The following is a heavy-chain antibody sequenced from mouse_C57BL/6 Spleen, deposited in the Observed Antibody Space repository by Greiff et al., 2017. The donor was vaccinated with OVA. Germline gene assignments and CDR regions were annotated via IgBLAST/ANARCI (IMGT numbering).Heavy chain of an antibody. D-gene: IGHD1-1*01. CDR1: GYTFTSYW. CDR3: ARFITTLDY. J-gene: IGHJ2*01. Sequence: QVHVKQPGAELVKPGASVKLSCKASGYTFTSYWMQWVKQRPGQGLEWIGEIDPSDSYTNYNQKFKGKATLTVDTSSSTAYMQLSSLTSEDSAVYYCARFITTLDYWGKGTTLTVSS. CDR2: IDPSDSYT. V-gene: IGHV1-50*01.